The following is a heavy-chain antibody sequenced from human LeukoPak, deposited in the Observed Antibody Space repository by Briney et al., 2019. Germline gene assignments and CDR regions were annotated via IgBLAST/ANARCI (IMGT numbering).Heavy chain of an antibody. V-gene: IGHV4-59*01. J-gene: IGHJ5*02. CDR2: IYYSGST. CDR1: GGSISSYY. D-gene: IGHD3-22*01. Sequence: SETLSLTCTVSGGSISSYYWSWIRQPPGKGLEWIGYIYYSGSTNYNPSLKSRVTISVDTSKNQFSLKLSSVTAADTAVYYCARDGSPYYYDSSGSNWFDPWGQGTLVTVSS. CDR3: ARDGSPYYYDSSGSNWFDP.